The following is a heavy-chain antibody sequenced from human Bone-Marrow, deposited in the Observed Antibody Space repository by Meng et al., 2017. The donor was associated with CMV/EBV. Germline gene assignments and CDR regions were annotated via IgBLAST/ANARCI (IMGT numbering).Heavy chain of an antibody. V-gene: IGHV3-20*03. Sequence: ASGFTFHHFGLSWIRQAPGKGLDLVSGINWNGGSTTHADSVKGRFTISRDNAKNSLYLQMNSLRVEDTAFYYCARGGYDTIPRWFDPWGQGTLVTVSS. CDR2: INWNGGST. J-gene: IGHJ5*02. CDR1: GFTFHHFG. D-gene: IGHD3-22*01. CDR3: ARGGYDTIPRWFDP.